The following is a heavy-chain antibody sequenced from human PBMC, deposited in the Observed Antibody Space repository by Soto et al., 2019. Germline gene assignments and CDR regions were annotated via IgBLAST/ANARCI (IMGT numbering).Heavy chain of an antibody. CDR1: GYTFTSYG. Sequence: ASVQVSCKASGYTFTSYGISWVRQAPGQGLEWMGWISAYNGNTNYAQKLQGRVTMTTDTSTSTAYMELRSLRSDDTAVYYCARDVLLWFGELPTPYYFDYWGQGTLVTVSS. V-gene: IGHV1-18*01. J-gene: IGHJ4*02. CDR3: ARDVLLWFGELPTPYYFDY. D-gene: IGHD3-10*01. CDR2: ISAYNGNT.